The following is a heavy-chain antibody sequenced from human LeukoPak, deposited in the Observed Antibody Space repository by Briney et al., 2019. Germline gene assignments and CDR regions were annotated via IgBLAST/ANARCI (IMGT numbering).Heavy chain of an antibody. CDR3: ARLEDYPYSYGIGVDC. CDR1: GGSISSSSYY. V-gene: IGHV4-39*01. D-gene: IGHD5-18*01. Sequence: PSETLSLTCTVSGGSISSSSYYWGWIRQPPGKGLEWIGSIYYSGSTYYNPSLKSRVTISVDTSKNQFSLKLSSVTAADTAVYYCARLEDYPYSYGIGVDCLGQGTLVTVSS. CDR2: IYYSGST. J-gene: IGHJ4*02.